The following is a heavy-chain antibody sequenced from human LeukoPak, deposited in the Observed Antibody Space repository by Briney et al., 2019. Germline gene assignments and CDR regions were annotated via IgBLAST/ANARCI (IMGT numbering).Heavy chain of an antibody. Sequence: PGGSLRLSCAASGFTFSDYWMNWVRQAPGKGLEWVSSISTSSSYKYYADSVKGRFTISRDNAKNSLYLQMNSLRAEDTAVYYCARETLGAAGMSLNWFDPWGQGALVTVSS. CDR1: GFTFSDYW. J-gene: IGHJ5*02. CDR3: ARETLGAAGMSLNWFDP. V-gene: IGHV3-21*01. CDR2: ISTSSSYK. D-gene: IGHD6-13*01.